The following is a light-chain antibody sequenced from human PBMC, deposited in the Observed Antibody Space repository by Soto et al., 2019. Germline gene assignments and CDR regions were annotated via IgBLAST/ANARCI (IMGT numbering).Light chain of an antibody. CDR3: CSYAGRTSWV. CDR1: SSDIGSYKL. CDR2: DGS. J-gene: IGLJ3*02. Sequence: QSALPPPASVSGSPGPSITIPCTGTSSDIGSYKLVSWYQQHPGKAPKLMIFDGSERPSGVSDRFSGSKSGTTASLTISGLQPEDEADYYCCSYAGRTSWVFGGGTKLTVL. V-gene: IGLV2-23*01.